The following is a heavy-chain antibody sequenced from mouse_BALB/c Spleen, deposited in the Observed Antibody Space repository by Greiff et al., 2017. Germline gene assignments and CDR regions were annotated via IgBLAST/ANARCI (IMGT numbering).Heavy chain of an antibody. CDR2: ISSGGST. V-gene: IGHV5-6-5*01. CDR3: ARSSYDWYFDV. D-gene: IGHD1-1*01. CDR1: GFTFSSYA. J-gene: IGHJ1*01. Sequence: EVNVVESGGGLVKPGGSLKLSCAASGFTFSSYAMSWVRQTPEKRLEWVASISSGGSTYYPDSVKGRFTISRDNARNILYLQMSSLRSEDTAMYYCARSSYDWYFDVWGAGTTVTVSS.